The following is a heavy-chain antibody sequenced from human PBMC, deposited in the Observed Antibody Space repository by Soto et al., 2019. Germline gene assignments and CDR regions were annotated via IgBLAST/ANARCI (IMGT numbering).Heavy chain of an antibody. J-gene: IGHJ4*02. CDR3: AKGTYNFRPGYYFDY. Sequence: GGSLRLSCAASGFSFSGCAMSWVRQAPGKGLEWVSTISGTGGDTYYADSVEGRFTLSRDNSRNTLYLQMNSLRAEDTAAYYCAKGTYNFRPGYYFDYWGQGTLVTVSS. D-gene: IGHD1-1*01. CDR1: GFSFSGCA. CDR2: ISGTGGDT. V-gene: IGHV3-23*01.